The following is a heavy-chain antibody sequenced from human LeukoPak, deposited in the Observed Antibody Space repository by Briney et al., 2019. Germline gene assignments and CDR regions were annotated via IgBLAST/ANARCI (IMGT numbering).Heavy chain of an antibody. J-gene: IGHJ4*02. CDR1: RFTFSNYW. V-gene: IGHV3-7*01. D-gene: IGHD3-22*01. CDR2: IKQDGSEK. Sequence: GGSLRLSCAASRFTFSNYWMSWVRQPPGKGLEWVANIKQDGSEKYYVDSVKGRFTISRDNAENSLYLQMNSLRAEDTAVYYCARVISYYDSSGYPHFDYWGQGTLVTVSS. CDR3: ARVISYYDSSGYPHFDY.